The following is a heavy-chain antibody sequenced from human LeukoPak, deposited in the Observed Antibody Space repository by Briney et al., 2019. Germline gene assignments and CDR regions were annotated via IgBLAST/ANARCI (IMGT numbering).Heavy chain of an antibody. CDR3: ASWPYYYDSSGYD. CDR1: GDSMGSSNW. D-gene: IGHD3-22*01. Sequence: SETLSLTCAVSGDSMGSSNWWSWVRQSPGKGLEWIGEIYHSGSTNYNPSLKSRVTISVDKSKNQFSLKLSSVTAADTAVYYCASWPYYYDSSGYDWGQGTLVTVSS. CDR2: IYHSGST. V-gene: IGHV4-4*02. J-gene: IGHJ4*02.